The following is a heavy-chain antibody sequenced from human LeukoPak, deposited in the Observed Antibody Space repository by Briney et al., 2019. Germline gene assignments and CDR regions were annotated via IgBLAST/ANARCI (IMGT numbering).Heavy chain of an antibody. D-gene: IGHD2-15*01. Sequence: SETLSLTCTVSGGSISSYYWSWIRQPPGKGLEWSGYIYYSGSTNYNPSLKSRVPISVDTSKNQFSLKLSSLTAADTAVYYCASVGCSGGSCYSDAFDIWGQGTMVTVSS. CDR3: ASVGCSGGSCYSDAFDI. CDR1: GGSISSYY. CDR2: IYYSGST. V-gene: IGHV4-59*01. J-gene: IGHJ3*02.